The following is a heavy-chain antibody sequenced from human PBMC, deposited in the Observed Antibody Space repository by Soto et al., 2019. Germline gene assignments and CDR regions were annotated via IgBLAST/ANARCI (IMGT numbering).Heavy chain of an antibody. Sequence: GASAKASCKVSGYTLTELSMHWVRQAPGKGLEWMGGFDPEDGETIYAQKLQGRVTMTEDTSTDTAYMELSSLRSEDTAVYYCATAEMWAAPNFDYWGQGTLVTVS. CDR3: ATAEMWAAPNFDY. V-gene: IGHV1-24*01. J-gene: IGHJ4*02. D-gene: IGHD1-26*01. CDR1: GYTLTELS. CDR2: FDPEDGET.